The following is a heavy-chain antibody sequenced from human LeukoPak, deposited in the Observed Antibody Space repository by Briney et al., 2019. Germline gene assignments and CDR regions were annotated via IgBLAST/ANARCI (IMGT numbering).Heavy chain of an antibody. V-gene: IGHV1-2*02. CDR2: INPNSGST. CDR3: AASDGYIHRHPNYYLDY. Sequence: ASVKVSCKASGYTFTGYYMHWVRQAPGQGLEWMGWINPNSGSTNYAQKFQGRVTMTRDTSISTAYMELSRLRSDDTAMYYCAASDGYIHRHPNYYLDYWGQGTLVTVSS. J-gene: IGHJ4*02. CDR1: GYTFTGYY. D-gene: IGHD5-24*01.